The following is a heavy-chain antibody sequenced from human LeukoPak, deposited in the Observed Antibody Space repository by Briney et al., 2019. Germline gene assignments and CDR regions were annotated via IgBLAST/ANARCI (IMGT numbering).Heavy chain of an antibody. D-gene: IGHD4-17*01. V-gene: IGHV3-15*01. J-gene: IGHJ4*02. CDR1: GFTFSNAW. Sequence: GGSLRLSCAASGFTFSNAWMSWVRQAPGKGLEWVGRIKSKTDGGTTDYAAPVKGRFTISRDDSKNTLYLQMNSLKTEDTAVYYCTTGAPHYGEYLGYGYWGQGTLVTVSS. CDR3: TTGAPHYGEYLGYGY. CDR2: IKSKTDGGTT.